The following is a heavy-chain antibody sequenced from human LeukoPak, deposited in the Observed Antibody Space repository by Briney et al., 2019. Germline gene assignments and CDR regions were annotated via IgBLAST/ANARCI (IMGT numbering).Heavy chain of an antibody. CDR3: ARDRPMSTRTFESFDY. CDR2: INPSGGST. CDR1: GYTFTSHY. Sequence: ASVKVSCKASGYTFTSHYMHWVRQAPGQGLEWMGIINPSGGSTSYAQKFQGRVTMTRDMSTSTVYMELSSLRSEDTAVYYCARDRPMSTRTFESFDYWGQGTLVTVSS. J-gene: IGHJ4*02. V-gene: IGHV1-46*01. D-gene: IGHD1-1*01.